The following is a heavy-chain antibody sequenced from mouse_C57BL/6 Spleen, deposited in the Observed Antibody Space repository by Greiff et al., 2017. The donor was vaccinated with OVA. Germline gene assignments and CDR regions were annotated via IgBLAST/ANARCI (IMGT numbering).Heavy chain of an antibody. CDR3: ATGISYYYGSSYEYFDV. Sequence: EVQLQQSGPELVKPGASVKIPCKASGYTFTDYNMDWVKQSHGKSLEWIGDINPNNGGTIYNQKFKGKATLTVDKSSSTAYMELRSLTSEDTAVYYCATGISYYYGSSYEYFDVWGTGTTVTVSS. V-gene: IGHV1-18*01. D-gene: IGHD1-1*01. J-gene: IGHJ1*03. CDR2: INPNNGGT. CDR1: GYTFTDYN.